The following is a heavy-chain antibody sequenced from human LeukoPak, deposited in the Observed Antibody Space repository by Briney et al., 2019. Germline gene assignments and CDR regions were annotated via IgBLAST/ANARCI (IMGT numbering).Heavy chain of an antibody. CDR2: IYYSGST. CDR1: GGSISSSSYY. J-gene: IGHJ4*02. V-gene: IGHV4-39*01. D-gene: IGHD3-10*01. Sequence: SETLSLTCTVSGGSISSSSYYWGWIRQPPGKGLEWIGSIYYSGSTYYNPSLKSRVTISVDTSKNQFSPKLSSVTAADTAVYYCARVSRGSGSKAYYFDYWGQGTLVTVSS. CDR3: ARVSRGSGSKAYYFDY.